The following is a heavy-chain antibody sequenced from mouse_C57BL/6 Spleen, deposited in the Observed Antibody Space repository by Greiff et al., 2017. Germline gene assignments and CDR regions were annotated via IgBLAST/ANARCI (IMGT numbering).Heavy chain of an antibody. V-gene: IGHV5-12*01. J-gene: IGHJ1*03. Sequence: EVQRVESGGGLVQPGGSLKLSCAASGFTFSDYYMYWVRQTPEKRLEWVAYISNGGGSTYYPDTVKGRFTISRDNAKNTLYLQMSRLKSEDTAMYYCARSYDYDGYFDVWGTGTTVTVSS. CDR2: ISNGGGST. CDR3: ARSYDYDGYFDV. CDR1: GFTFSDYY. D-gene: IGHD2-4*01.